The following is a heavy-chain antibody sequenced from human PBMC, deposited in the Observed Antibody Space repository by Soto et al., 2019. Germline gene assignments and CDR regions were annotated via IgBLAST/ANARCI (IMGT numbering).Heavy chain of an antibody. D-gene: IGHD4-17*01. V-gene: IGHV4-61*08. Sequence: SETLSLTCSVSGASIYNGGYFWSWIRQSPGKGLEWIGYIYYSGSTNYNPSLKSRVTISVDTSKNQISLKLSSVTAADTAVYYCASRYGRTLEYSGHGTLVTISS. CDR3: ASRYGRTLEY. CDR2: IYYSGST. J-gene: IGHJ4*01. CDR1: GASIYNGGYF.